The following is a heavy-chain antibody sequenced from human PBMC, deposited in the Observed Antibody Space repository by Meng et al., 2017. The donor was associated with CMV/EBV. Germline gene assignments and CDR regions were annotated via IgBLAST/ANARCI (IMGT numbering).Heavy chain of an antibody. Sequence: SETLSLTCTVSGGSISSYYWSWIRQPPGKGLEWIGYIYYSGSTNYNPSLKSRVTISVDTSKNQLSLKLSSVTAADTAVYYCARDKVSYGDYGYYYGMDVWGQGTTVTVSS. CDR3: ARDKVSYGDYGYYYGMDV. D-gene: IGHD4-17*01. CDR1: GGSISSYY. CDR2: IYYSGST. V-gene: IGHV4-59*01. J-gene: IGHJ6*02.